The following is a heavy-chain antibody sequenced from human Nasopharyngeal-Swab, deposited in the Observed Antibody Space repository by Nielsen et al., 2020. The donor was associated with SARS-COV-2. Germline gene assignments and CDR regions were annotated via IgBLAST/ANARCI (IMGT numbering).Heavy chain of an antibody. J-gene: IGHJ6*02. CDR2: ISGSGGST. CDR3: GRGGPGTTSSYYYHYGMDV. D-gene: IGHD1-1*01. CDR1: GFTFSSYA. Sequence: GESLKISCAASGFTFSSYAMSWVRQAPGKGLEWVSAISGSGGSTYYADSVKGRFTISRDNSKNTLYLQMNSLRAEDTAVYYCGRGGPGTTSSYYYHYGMDVWGQGTTVTVSS. V-gene: IGHV3-23*01.